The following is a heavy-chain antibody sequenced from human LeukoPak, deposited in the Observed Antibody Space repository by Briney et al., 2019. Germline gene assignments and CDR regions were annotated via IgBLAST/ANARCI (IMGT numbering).Heavy chain of an antibody. CDR3: ARDLYGDFYIGY. CDR1: GGSITSYY. CDR2: IFYTGST. J-gene: IGHJ4*02. V-gene: IGHV4-59*12. D-gene: IGHD4-17*01. Sequence: PSETLSLTCTVFGGSITSYYWSWFRQPPGKGLEFIGYIFYTGSTNYNPSLKSRVTISVDTSKNQFSLKLSSVTAADTAVYYCARDLYGDFYIGYWGQGTLVTVSS.